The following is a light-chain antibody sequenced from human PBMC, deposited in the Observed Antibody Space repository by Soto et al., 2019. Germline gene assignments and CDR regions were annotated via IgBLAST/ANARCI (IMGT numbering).Light chain of an antibody. V-gene: IGKV1-39*01. CDR3: QQSYRTPLT. CDR2: AAS. CDR1: QSIRTY. Sequence: DIQMTQSPSSLSASVGDRVTITCRASQSIRTYLNWYQQKPGKAPKLLIYAASSLQSGVPSRFSGTGSETDFTLTVSSLQPEDFATYYCQQSYRTPLTFGGGTKVEIK. J-gene: IGKJ4*01.